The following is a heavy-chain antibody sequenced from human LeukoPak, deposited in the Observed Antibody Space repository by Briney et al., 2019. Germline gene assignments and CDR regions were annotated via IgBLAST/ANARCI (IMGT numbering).Heavy chain of an antibody. Sequence: ASVKVSCKASGYTFTSYGISWVRQAPGQGLEWMGWISAYNGNTNYAQKLQGRVTMTTDTSTSTAYMELRSLRSDDTAVYYCARRVMYSSSWYLDDYWGQGTLVTVSS. D-gene: IGHD6-13*01. CDR1: GYTFTSYG. CDR3: ARRVMYSSSWYLDDY. J-gene: IGHJ4*02. V-gene: IGHV1-18*01. CDR2: ISAYNGNT.